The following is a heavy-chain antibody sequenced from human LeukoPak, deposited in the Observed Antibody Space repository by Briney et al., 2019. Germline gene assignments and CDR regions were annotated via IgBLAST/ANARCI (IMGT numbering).Heavy chain of an antibody. D-gene: IGHD5-18*01. CDR1: GYTFTGYY. Sequence: GASVKVSRKASGYTFTGYYMHWVRQAPGQGLEWMGWISPNSGGTNYAQKFQGRVTMTKDTSISTAYMELSRLRSDDTAVYYCARDTAKNWFDPWGQGTLVTVSS. J-gene: IGHJ5*02. CDR2: ISPNSGGT. CDR3: ARDTAKNWFDP. V-gene: IGHV1-2*02.